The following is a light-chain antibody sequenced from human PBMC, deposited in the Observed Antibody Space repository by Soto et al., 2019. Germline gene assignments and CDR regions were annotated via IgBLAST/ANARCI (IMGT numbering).Light chain of an antibody. CDR1: QSVDRY. Sequence: EVVLTQSPDTLSLSPLETATLSFRASQSVDRYVALYQQKVGQAPRLLIYDPYSRATGVGARFTGSGSATDFSLTITSLEPEDFAVYYCQQRAKWPSTFGPGTKVDIK. CDR2: DPY. V-gene: IGKV3-11*01. CDR3: QQRAKWPST. J-gene: IGKJ2*02.